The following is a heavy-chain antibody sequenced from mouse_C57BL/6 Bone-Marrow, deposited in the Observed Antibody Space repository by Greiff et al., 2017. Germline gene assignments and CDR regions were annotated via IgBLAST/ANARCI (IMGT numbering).Heavy chain of an antibody. J-gene: IGHJ4*01. V-gene: IGHV10-1*01. CDR2: IRSKSNNYAT. CDR1: GFSFNTYA. Sequence: EVNVVESGGGLVQPKGSLKLSCAASGFSFNTYAMNWVRQAPGKGLEWVARIRSKSNNYATYYADSVKDRFTISRDDSESMLYLQMNNLKTEDTAMYYCVRHDGYSYAMDYWGQGTSVTVSS. CDR3: VRHDGYSYAMDY. D-gene: IGHD2-3*01.